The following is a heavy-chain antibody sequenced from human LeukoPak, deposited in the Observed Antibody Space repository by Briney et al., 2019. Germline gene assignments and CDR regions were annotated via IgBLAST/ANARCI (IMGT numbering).Heavy chain of an antibody. D-gene: IGHD3-22*01. CDR3: AKQTYYYDSSGYYY. CDR1: GFTFSSYA. Sequence: PGGSLRLSCAASGFTFSSYAMSWVRQAPGKGLEWVSAISGSGGSTYYADSVKGRFTISRDNSKNTLYLQMSSLRAEDTAVCYCAKQTYYYDSSGYYYWGQGTLVTVSS. J-gene: IGHJ4*02. CDR2: ISGSGGST. V-gene: IGHV3-23*01.